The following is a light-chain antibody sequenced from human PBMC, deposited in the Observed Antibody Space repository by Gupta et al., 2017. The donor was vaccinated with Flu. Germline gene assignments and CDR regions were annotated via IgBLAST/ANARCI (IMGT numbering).Light chain of an antibody. CDR1: SGHCIYR. V-gene: IGLV4-69*01. CDR3: QAWDTDIRV. J-gene: IGLJ3*02. Sequence: VKVTCTRGSGHCIYRIEWHQQQPEKGPRYLMMVKSDGSHTKGDGIPGRFSGSSAGADRYLIISNLQAEDEADYFCQAWDTDIRVFGGGTKLTVL. CDR2: VKSDGSH.